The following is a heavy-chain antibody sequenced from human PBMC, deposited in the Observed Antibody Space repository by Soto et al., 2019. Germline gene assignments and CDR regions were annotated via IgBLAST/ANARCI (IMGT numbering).Heavy chain of an antibody. CDR2: IYSGGRT. V-gene: IGHV3-53*01. CDR1: GFTVSSNY. J-gene: IGHJ4*02. D-gene: IGHD2-15*01. CDR3: ARANGGHYFDS. Sequence: EVQLVESGGGLIQPGGSLRLSCAASGFTVSSNYMTWVRQAPGKGLEWVSFIYSGGRTYYADSVKGRFTISRDNSQNTLYLQVNSLRADDTATCYCARANGGHYFDSWGQGTPVTVSS.